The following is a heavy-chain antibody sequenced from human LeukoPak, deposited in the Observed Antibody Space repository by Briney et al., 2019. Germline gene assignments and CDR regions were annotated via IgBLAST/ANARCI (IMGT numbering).Heavy chain of an antibody. D-gene: IGHD3-3*01. J-gene: IGHJ6*02. CDR2: INHSGST. V-gene: IGHV4-34*01. Sequence: SETLSLTCAVYGGSFSGYYWSWIRQPPGKGLEWIGEINHSGSTNYNPSLTSRVTISVDTSKNQFSLKLSSVTAADTAVYYCARVPYRITIFGVVMGGPSNYYYGMDVWGQGTTVTVSS. CDR1: GGSFSGYY. CDR3: ARVPYRITIFGVVMGGPSNYYYGMDV.